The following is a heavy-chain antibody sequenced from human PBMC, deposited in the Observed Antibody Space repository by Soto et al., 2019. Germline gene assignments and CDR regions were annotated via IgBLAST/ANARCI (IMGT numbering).Heavy chain of an antibody. CDR2: IYYSGST. CDR1: GGSISSGGYY. CDR3: GREGYCSGGSCPD. V-gene: IGHV4-31*03. D-gene: IGHD2-15*01. Sequence: QVQLQESGPGLVKPSQTLSLTCTVSGGSISSGGYYWSWIRQHPGKGLEWIGYIYYSGSTYYNPSLKNRVTLSVDTSKNQFSLQLSSVTAADTAVYYCGREGYCSGGSCPDWGQGTLVTVSS. J-gene: IGHJ4*02.